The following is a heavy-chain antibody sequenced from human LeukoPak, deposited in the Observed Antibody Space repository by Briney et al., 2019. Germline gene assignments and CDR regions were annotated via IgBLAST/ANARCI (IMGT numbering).Heavy chain of an antibody. CDR1: GYRFTSYW. J-gene: IGHJ4*02. Sequence: GESLKISCKGSGYRFTSYWIGWVRKMPGKGLEWMGIIYPGDSDTTYSPSFQGQVTISADKSISTAYLQWSSLKASDTAMYYCARNYYGSGKGPQRYFDYWGQGTLVTVSS. V-gene: IGHV5-51*01. CDR3: ARNYYGSGKGPQRYFDY. D-gene: IGHD3-10*01. CDR2: IYPGDSDT.